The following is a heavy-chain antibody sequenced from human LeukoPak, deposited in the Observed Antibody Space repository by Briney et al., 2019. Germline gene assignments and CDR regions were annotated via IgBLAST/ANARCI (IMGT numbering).Heavy chain of an antibody. CDR2: IWYDGSNK. J-gene: IGHJ4*02. V-gene: IGHV3-33*01. D-gene: IGHD2-21*02. Sequence: GGSLTHSCAATGFTFSSYGMHWVRQAPGKGLEWVAVIWYDGSNKYYADSVNGRFTISRDNSENTLYLQMNSLRAEDTAVYYCAREVTRAFDYWGQGTLVTVSS. CDR1: GFTFSSYG. CDR3: AREVTRAFDY.